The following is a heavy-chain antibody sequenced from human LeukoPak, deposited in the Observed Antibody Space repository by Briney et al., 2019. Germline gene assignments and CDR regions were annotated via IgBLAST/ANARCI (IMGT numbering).Heavy chain of an antibody. D-gene: IGHD2-2*01. Sequence: SETLSLTCTVSGGSISSGSYYWSWIRQPAGKGLEWIGRIYTSGSTNYNPSLKSRVTISVDTSKNQFSLKLSSVTAADTAVYYCARARGTMTLDYWGQGTLVTVSS. CDR2: IYTSGST. V-gene: IGHV4-61*02. CDR1: GGSISSGSYY. CDR3: ARARGTMTLDY. J-gene: IGHJ4*02.